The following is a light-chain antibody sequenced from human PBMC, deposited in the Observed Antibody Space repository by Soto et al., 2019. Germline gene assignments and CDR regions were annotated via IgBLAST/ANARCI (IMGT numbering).Light chain of an antibody. CDR2: QTS. V-gene: IGKV3D-11*03. CDR3: QQYGSSLT. Sequence: EIVLTQSPATLSSFPGDRVTLSCRASQYINTRLAWYQHRPGQAPRLLIYQTSIRAAGIPARFSASGSGTDFTLTISRVEPEDFALYYCQQYGSSLTFGLGTKLDI. J-gene: IGKJ1*01. CDR1: QYINTR.